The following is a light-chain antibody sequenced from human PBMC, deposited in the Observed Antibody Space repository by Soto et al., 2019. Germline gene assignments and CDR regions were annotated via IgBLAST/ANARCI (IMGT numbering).Light chain of an antibody. CDR1: QSVSSF. CDR3: QHRSNWPRT. J-gene: IGKJ4*01. CDR2: DAS. Sequence: EIVLTQSPATLSLSPGERATLSCRASQSVSSFLAWYQQRPGQPPRLLIYDASNRAAGIPARFSGSGSGTDFTLTISSLEPEDFAVYYCQHRSNWPRTFGGGTKLEIK. V-gene: IGKV3-11*01.